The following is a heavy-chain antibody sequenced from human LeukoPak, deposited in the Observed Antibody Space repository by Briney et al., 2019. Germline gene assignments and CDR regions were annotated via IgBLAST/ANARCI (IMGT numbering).Heavy chain of an antibody. J-gene: IGHJ4*02. V-gene: IGHV4-59*08. CDR2: IYYSGST. Sequence: PSETLSLTCTVSGGSISSYYWSWIRQPPGKGLEWIGYIYYSGSTYYNPSLKSRVTISVDTSKNQFSLKLSSVTAADTAVYYCARRTTVSHEPFDYWGQGTLVTVSS. D-gene: IGHD4-11*01. CDR3: ARRTTVSHEPFDY. CDR1: GGSISSYY.